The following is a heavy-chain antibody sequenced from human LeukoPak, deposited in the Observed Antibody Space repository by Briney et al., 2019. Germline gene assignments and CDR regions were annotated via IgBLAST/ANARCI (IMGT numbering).Heavy chain of an antibody. V-gene: IGHV3-30*04. J-gene: IGHJ5*02. CDR3: AREHIAATGTNWFDP. D-gene: IGHD6-13*01. CDR2: ILFDGNVK. CDR1: GFTFSNYA. Sequence: GGSLRLSCTASGFTFSNYAMRWVRQAPGRRLGWVAIILFDGNVKYYADSVRSRFSISRDNSKTTLYLQMNTLRGEDAALYYCAREHIAATGTNWFDPCGQGNLVTVSS.